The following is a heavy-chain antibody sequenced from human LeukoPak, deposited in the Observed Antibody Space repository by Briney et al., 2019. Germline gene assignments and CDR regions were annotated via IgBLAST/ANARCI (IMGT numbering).Heavy chain of an antibody. Sequence: ASVKVSCKASGYTFTSYDINWVRQATGQGLEWVGWMNPNSDNTGYAQKFQGRVTTTRNTSISTAYMDLSRLRSDDTALYYCARARKTRNIYGDYVFLFDYWGQGTLVTVSS. D-gene: IGHD4-17*01. CDR3: ARARKTRNIYGDYVFLFDY. J-gene: IGHJ4*02. CDR2: MNPNSDNT. CDR1: GYTFTSYD. V-gene: IGHV1-8*01.